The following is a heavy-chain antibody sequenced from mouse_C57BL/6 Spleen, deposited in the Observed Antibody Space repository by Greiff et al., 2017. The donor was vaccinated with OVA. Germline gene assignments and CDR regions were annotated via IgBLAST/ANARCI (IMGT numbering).Heavy chain of an antibody. V-gene: IGHV1-64*01. CDR2: IHPNSGST. CDR3: AREGSYDGSYYAMDY. Sequence: VQLQQPGAELVKPGASVKLSCKASGYTFTSYWMHWVKQRPGQGLEWIGMIHPNSGSTNYNEKFKSKATLTVDKSSSTAYMQLSSLTSEDSAVYYCAREGSYDGSYYAMDYWGQGTSVTVSS. D-gene: IGHD2-3*01. J-gene: IGHJ4*01. CDR1: GYTFTSYW.